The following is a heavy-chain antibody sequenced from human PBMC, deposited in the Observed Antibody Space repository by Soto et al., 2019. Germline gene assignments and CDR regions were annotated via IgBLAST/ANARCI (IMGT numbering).Heavy chain of an antibody. V-gene: IGHV4-4*02. CDR1: CASVTSNDW. Sequence: SETLSLSCAFSCASVTSNDWWTWVRQPPGRGLEWIGEIYRTGSTNYNPSLKSRVTISLDKSENQFSLKVTSLTAADTAVYYCASRDPGTSVDYWGQGTLVTVSS. CDR2: IYRTGST. CDR3: ASRDPGTSVDY. J-gene: IGHJ4*02. D-gene: IGHD1-7*01.